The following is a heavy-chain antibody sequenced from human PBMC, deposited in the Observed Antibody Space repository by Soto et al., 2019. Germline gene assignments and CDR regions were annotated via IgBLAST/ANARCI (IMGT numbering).Heavy chain of an antibody. J-gene: IGHJ4*02. CDR2: IYYSGST. CDR3: AGNYGDYVFNY. CDR1: GGSISSYY. D-gene: IGHD4-17*01. V-gene: IGHV4-59*01. Sequence: SETLSLTCTVSGGSISSYYWSWIRQPPGKGLEWIGYIYYSGSTNYNPSLKSRVTISVDTSKNQFSLKLSSVTAADTAVYYCAGNYGDYVFNYWGQGTLVTVSS.